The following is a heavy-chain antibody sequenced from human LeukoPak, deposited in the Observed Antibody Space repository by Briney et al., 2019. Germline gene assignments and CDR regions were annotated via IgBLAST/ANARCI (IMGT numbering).Heavy chain of an antibody. D-gene: IGHD2-2*01. J-gene: IGHJ4*02. CDR2: IRYDGSNK. Sequence: PGGSLRLSCAASGFTFSSYGMHWVRQAPGKGLEWVAFIRYDGSNKYYADSVKGRFTISRDNSKNTLYLQMNSLRAEDTAVYYCAKFPSSAAPFDYWGQGTLVTVSS. V-gene: IGHV3-30*02. CDR3: AKFPSSAAPFDY. CDR1: GFTFSSYG.